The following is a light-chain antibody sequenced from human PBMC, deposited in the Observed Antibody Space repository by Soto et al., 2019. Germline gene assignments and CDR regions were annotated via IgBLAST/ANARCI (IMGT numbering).Light chain of an antibody. V-gene: IGKV1-12*01. J-gene: IGKJ5*01. Sequence: DIQMTQSPSTLSGSVGDRVTITCRASRVISSWLAWYQQKPGKAPNLLIYAASNLQSGVPSRFSASGSGTDFTLTINNLQPEDFATYYCQQSHTFPITFGQGTRREIK. CDR3: QQSHTFPIT. CDR1: RVISSW. CDR2: AAS.